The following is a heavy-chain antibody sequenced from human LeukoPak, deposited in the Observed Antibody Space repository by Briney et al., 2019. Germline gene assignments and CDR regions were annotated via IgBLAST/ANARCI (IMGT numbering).Heavy chain of an antibody. D-gene: IGHD6-19*01. V-gene: IGHV3-53*01. CDR1: VYTVSSIY. CDR3: ARLYNSGWSNWFDP. J-gene: IGHJ5*02. CDR2: IYSGGST. Sequence: SGVSLRLSCAASVYTVSSIYMSGVRQAPGKGLEWVSVIYSGGSTYYGDSVRGRFTISRDNSKNTLYLEMNSLRAEDTAVYYCARLYNSGWSNWFDPWGQGTLVTVSS.